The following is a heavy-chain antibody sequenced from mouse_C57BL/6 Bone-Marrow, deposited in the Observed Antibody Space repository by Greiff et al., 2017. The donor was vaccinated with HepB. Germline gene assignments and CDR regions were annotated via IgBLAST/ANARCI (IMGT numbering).Heavy chain of an antibody. Sequence: VQLKESGPGMVKPSQSLSLTCTVTGYSITSGYDWHWIRHFPGNKLEWMGYISYSGSTNYNPSLKSRISITHDTSKNHFFLKLNSVTTEDTATYYCARGGYGSSYYFDYWGQGTTLTVSS. CDR3: ARGGYGSSYYFDY. V-gene: IGHV3-1*01. CDR1: GYSITSGYD. CDR2: ISYSGST. D-gene: IGHD1-1*01. J-gene: IGHJ2*01.